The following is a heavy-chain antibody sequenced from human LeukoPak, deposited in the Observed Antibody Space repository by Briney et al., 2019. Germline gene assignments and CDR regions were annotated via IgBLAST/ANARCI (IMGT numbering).Heavy chain of an antibody. J-gene: IGHJ4*02. CDR3: ARGGPRDGYDY. CDR1: GFTFSNYG. Sequence: GGSLRLSCAASGFTFSNYGMHWVRQAPGKGLEWVAFIRYDGSSKYYADSVKGRFTISRDNSKNTLYLQMNSLRAEDTAVYYCARGGPRDGYDYWGQGTLVTVSS. CDR2: IRYDGSSK. D-gene: IGHD5-18*01. V-gene: IGHV3-30*02.